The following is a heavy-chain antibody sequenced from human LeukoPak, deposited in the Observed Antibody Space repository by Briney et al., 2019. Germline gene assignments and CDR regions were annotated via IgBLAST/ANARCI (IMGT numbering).Heavy chain of an antibody. CDR1: GFTFNGYA. CDR2: ISSSGVTI. Sequence: TGGSMRLSCAASGFTFNGYAMHWVRQAPGKGLEWVSGISSSGVTIGYADSVKGRFTISRDNSRNSLYLQMNSLRAEDTAVYYCAKDSSSGYDYFYYHGMDVWGRGTTVTAAS. J-gene: IGHJ6*02. D-gene: IGHD3-22*01. CDR3: AKDSSSGYDYFYYHGMDV. V-gene: IGHV3-9*01.